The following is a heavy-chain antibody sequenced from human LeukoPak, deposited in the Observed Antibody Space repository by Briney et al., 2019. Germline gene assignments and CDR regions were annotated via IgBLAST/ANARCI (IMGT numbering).Heavy chain of an antibody. J-gene: IGHJ4*02. CDR2: ISAYNGNT. CDR3: ARVLGYDSSGYIAY. Sequence: SVKVSCKASGYTFTSYGISWVRQAPGQGHGWMGWISAYNGNTNYAQKLKGRVTMTTDTSTSTAYMELRSLRSDATAVYYCARVLGYDSSGYIAYWGQGTLVTVSS. V-gene: IGHV1-18*01. CDR1: GYTFTSYG. D-gene: IGHD3-22*01.